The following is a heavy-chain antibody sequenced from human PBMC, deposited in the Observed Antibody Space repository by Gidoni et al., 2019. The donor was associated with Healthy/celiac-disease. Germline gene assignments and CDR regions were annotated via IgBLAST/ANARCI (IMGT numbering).Heavy chain of an antibody. D-gene: IGHD3-3*02. Sequence: QVQLVQSGAEVKKPGASVKVSCKASGYTFTSYDMHWVRQAPGQGLEWMGIINPSGGSTSYAQKFQGRVTMTRDTSTSTVYMELSSLRSEDTAVYYCARPVILFGMDVWGQGTTVTVSS. J-gene: IGHJ6*02. CDR2: INPSGGST. CDR3: ARPVILFGMDV. V-gene: IGHV1-46*03. CDR1: GYTFTSYD.